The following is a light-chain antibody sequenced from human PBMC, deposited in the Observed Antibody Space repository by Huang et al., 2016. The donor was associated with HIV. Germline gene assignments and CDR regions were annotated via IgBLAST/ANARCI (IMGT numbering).Light chain of an antibody. V-gene: IGKV1-5*03. J-gene: IGKJ4*01. CDR1: QSISSW. CDR3: QQYHSFSQLT. Sequence: DIKMTQSPSTLSASVGDRVTLTCRASQSISSWLAWYQQKPGKAPNLLIYKASYLQSGVPSRVSGSGSGTEFTLTISSLQPDDFATYYCQQYHSFSQLTFGGGTKVEI. CDR2: KAS.